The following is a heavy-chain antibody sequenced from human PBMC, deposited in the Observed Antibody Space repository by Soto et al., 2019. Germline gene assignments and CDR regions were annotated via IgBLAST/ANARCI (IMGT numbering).Heavy chain of an antibody. D-gene: IGHD3-22*01. CDR3: ARSASITMIAPGAFDI. V-gene: IGHV1-2*04. J-gene: IGHJ3*02. Sequence: ASVKVSCKASGYTFTGYYMHWVRQAPGQVLEWMGWFNPNSGGTNYAQKFQGWVTMTRDTSISTAYMELSRLRSDDTAVYYCARSASITMIAPGAFDIWGQGTMVTVSS. CDR2: FNPNSGGT. CDR1: GYTFTGYY.